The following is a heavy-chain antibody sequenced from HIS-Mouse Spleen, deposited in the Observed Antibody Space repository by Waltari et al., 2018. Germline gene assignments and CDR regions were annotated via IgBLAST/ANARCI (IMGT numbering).Heavy chain of an antibody. Sequence: QVQLQQWGAGLLKPSETLSLTCAVYGGSFSRYYWSWIRQPPGKGLEWIGEINHSGSTNSNPSLKSRVTISVDTSKNQFSLKLSSVTAADTAVYYCARGSLDTAMAFDYWGQGTLVTVSS. CDR3: ARGSLDTAMAFDY. V-gene: IGHV4-34*01. CDR2: INHSGST. J-gene: IGHJ4*02. D-gene: IGHD5-18*01. CDR1: GGSFSRYY.